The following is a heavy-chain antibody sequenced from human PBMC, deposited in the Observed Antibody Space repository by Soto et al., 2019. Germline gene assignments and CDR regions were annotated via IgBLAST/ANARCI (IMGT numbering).Heavy chain of an antibody. Sequence: GGSLRLSCAASGFTLSSYSMNWVRQAPGKGLEWVSYISTSGKTIYCAESVKGRFTISRDNTNNSLFLQMNSLRDEDTAVYYCARDRSVTTRILDYWGRGTLVTVSS. V-gene: IGHV3-48*02. CDR3: ARDRSVTTRILDY. CDR2: ISTSGKTI. D-gene: IGHD4-17*01. CDR1: GFTLSSYS. J-gene: IGHJ4*02.